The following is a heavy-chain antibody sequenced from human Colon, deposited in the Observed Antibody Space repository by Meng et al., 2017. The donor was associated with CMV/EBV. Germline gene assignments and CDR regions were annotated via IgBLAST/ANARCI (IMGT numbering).Heavy chain of an antibody. D-gene: IGHD2-2*01. V-gene: IGHV4-34*01. J-gene: IGHJ4*01. CDR1: VETSYVSF. CDR2: CYYTGST. CDR3: ARATKSSCWEVLDY. Sequence: VAVETSYVSFCGQHRPPDARGMGWIGECYYTGSTPHSPSLQRRVTIPLATSKNQFSLKLNSATAADTAVYYCARATKSSCWEVLDYWGHGTLVTVFS.